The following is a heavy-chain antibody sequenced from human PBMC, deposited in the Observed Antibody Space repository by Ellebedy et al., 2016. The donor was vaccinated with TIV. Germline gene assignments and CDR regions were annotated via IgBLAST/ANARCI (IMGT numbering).Heavy chain of an antibody. V-gene: IGHV3-7*01. CDR2: MRQDGGDK. CDR1: GFSFNSYW. D-gene: IGHD4-17*01. Sequence: GGSLRLSCAASGFSFNSYWMTWVRQAPGKGLEWVANMRQDGGDKYYEDSVRGRFTISRDNAKNSLFLLMNSLSAEDTAVYYCATDGSYGDYLSPAHAFEIWGQGTKVTVSS. J-gene: IGHJ3*02. CDR3: ATDGSYGDYLSPAHAFEI.